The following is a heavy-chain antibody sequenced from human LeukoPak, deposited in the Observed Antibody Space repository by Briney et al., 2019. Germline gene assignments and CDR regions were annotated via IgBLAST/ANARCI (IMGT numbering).Heavy chain of an antibody. J-gene: IGHJ6*02. CDR1: GFTFSSYA. CDR2: ISGSGGST. CDR3: AKPSELSYYYYGMDV. V-gene: IGHV3-23*01. Sequence: GGSLRLSCAASGFTFSSYAMSWVRQAPGKGLEWVSAISGSGGSTYYADSVKGRFTISRDNSKNTLYLQMNSLRAGDTAVYYCAKPSELSYYYYGMDVWGQGTTVTVSS. D-gene: IGHD1-26*01.